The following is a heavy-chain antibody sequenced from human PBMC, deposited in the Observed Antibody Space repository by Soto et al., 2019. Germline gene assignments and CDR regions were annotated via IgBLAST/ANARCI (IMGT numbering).Heavy chain of an antibody. D-gene: IGHD4-17*01. J-gene: IGHJ6*03. CDR1: GYTLTELS. CDR2: FDPEDGET. V-gene: IGHV1-24*01. CDR3: ATGISRTTVTTRSNYYYYYMDV. Sequence: GASVKVSYKVSGYTLTELSMHWVRQAPGKGLEWMGGFDPEDGETIYAQKFQGRVTMTEDTSTDTAYMELSSLRSEDTAVYYCATGISRTTVTTRSNYYYYYMDVWGKGTTVTVSS.